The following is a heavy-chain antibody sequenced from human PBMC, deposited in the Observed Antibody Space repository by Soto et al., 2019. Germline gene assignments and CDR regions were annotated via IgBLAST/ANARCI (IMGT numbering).Heavy chain of an antibody. CDR3: ARDIWRAYVWQEYYYGMDV. CDR1: GDSVSSNSAA. Sequence: SQTLSLTCAISGDSVSSNSAAWNWIRQSPSRGLEWLGRTYYRSKWYNDYAVSVKSRITINPDTSKNQFSLQLNSVTPEDTAVYYCARDIWRAYVWQEYYYGMDVWGQGTTVTVSS. V-gene: IGHV6-1*01. J-gene: IGHJ6*02. D-gene: IGHD3-16*01. CDR2: TYYRSKWYN.